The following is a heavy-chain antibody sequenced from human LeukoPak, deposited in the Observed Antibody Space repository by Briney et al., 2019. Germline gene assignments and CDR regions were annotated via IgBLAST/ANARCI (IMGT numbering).Heavy chain of an antibody. CDR2: ISAYNGNT. CDR3: ARGDETGDRRIDH. V-gene: IGHV1-18*01. CDR1: GYTFTSYG. D-gene: IGHD7-27*01. Sequence: ASVEVSCKASGYTFTSYGISWVRQAPGQGLEWMGWISAYNGNTNYAQKLQGRVTMTTDTSTSTAYMELRSLRSDETAVYYWARGDETGDRRIDHWGQGTLVTVSS. J-gene: IGHJ4*02.